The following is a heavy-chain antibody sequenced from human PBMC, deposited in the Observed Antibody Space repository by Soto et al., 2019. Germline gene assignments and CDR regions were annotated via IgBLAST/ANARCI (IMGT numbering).Heavy chain of an antibody. D-gene: IGHD1-26*01. V-gene: IGHV4-34*01. CDR2: INHSEST. J-gene: IGHJ5*02. CDR1: CGPFKGYY. CDR3: ARGRVVGATVRFDP. Sequence: SETLSLTYAVHCGPFKGYYWSWIRQPPGKGLEWIGEINHSESTNYSPSLKSRVTISLDTSKNQFSLNLNSVTAADTAVYYCARGRVVGATVRFDPWGPGTLVTVSS.